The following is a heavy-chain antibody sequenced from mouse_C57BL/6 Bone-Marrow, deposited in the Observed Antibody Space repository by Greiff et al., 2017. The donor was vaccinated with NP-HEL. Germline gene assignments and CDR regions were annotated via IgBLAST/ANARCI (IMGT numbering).Heavy chain of an antibody. CDR2: INPSNGCT. V-gene: IGHV1-53*01. CDR3: AREGRWLRRSYWYFDV. D-gene: IGHD2-2*01. J-gene: IGHJ1*03. Sequence: QVQLQQPGTELVKPGTSVKLSCKSSGYTFTSYWMHWVKQRPGQGLEWIGNINPSNGCTNYNEKFKSKATLTVDKSSSTAYMQLSSLTSDDSAVLYYAREGRWLRRSYWYFDVWDTGTTVTVSS. CDR1: GYTFTSYW.